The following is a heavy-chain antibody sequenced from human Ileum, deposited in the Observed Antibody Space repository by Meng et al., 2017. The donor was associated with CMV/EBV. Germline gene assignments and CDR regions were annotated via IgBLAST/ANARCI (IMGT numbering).Heavy chain of an antibody. D-gene: IGHD2-2*01. J-gene: IGHJ4*02. CDR1: GFTFTDHY. Sequence: GGSLRLSCAASGFTFTDHYMDWIRQSPGKGLEWVGRAKNRANHYGTEYAASVKGRFTIPRDDSKNSLYLQMNSLKSEDTAVYYCVRDSRNYAFDFWGQGTRVTGYS. CDR3: VRDSRNYAFDF. CDR2: AKNRANHYGT. V-gene: IGHV3-72*01.